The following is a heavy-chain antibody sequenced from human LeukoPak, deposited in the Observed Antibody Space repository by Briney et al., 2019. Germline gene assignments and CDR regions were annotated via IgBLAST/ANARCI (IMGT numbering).Heavy chain of an antibody. J-gene: IGHJ4*02. CDR2: IKQDGSEK. V-gene: IGHV3-7*01. CDR1: GFTFSSYA. D-gene: IGHD1/OR15-1a*01. Sequence: GASLRLSCAASGFTFSSYALSWVRPAPGKGLEWVANIKQDGSEKYYVDSVKGRFTISRDNAKNSLYLQMNSLRAEDTAVYYCARDWEHDYWGQGTLVTVSS. CDR3: ARDWEHDY.